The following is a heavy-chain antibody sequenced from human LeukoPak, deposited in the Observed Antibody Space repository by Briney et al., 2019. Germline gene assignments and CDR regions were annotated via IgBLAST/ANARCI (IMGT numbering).Heavy chain of an antibody. J-gene: IGHJ5*02. D-gene: IGHD6-19*01. Sequence: GGSLRLSCAASGFTFSSYWMSWVRQAPGKGREWVANIKQDGSEKYYVDSVKGRFTISRDNAKNSLYLQMNSLRAEDTAVYYCARSIAVAGYWFDPWGQGTLVTVSS. CDR1: GFTFSSYW. V-gene: IGHV3-7*03. CDR2: IKQDGSEK. CDR3: ARSIAVAGYWFDP.